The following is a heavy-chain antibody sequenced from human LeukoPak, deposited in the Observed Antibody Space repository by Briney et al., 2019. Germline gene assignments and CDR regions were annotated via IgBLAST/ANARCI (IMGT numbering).Heavy chain of an antibody. CDR2: IYYSGST. Sequence: SETLSLTCTVSGASISSYYCSWIRQPPGKGLEWIGYIYYSGSTNYNPSLNSRVTISVDTSKNQFSLKLSSVTAADTAVYYCARDQIRGVRDYWGQGTLVTVSS. J-gene: IGHJ4*02. CDR1: GASISSYY. CDR3: ARDQIRGVRDY. D-gene: IGHD2-8*01. V-gene: IGHV4-59*01.